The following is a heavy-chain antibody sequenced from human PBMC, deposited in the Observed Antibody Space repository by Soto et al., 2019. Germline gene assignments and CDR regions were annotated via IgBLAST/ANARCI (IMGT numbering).Heavy chain of an antibody. V-gene: IGHV1-18*01. J-gene: IGHJ6*02. CDR1: GYTFTSYG. CDR3: ARPKLHSYYYGMDV. Sequence: ASVKVSCKASGYTFTSYGISWVRQAPGQGLEWMGWISAYNGNTNYAQKLQGRVTMTTDTSTSTAYMGLRSLRSDDTAVYYCARPKLHSYYYGMDVWGQGTTVTVSS. CDR2: ISAYNGNT.